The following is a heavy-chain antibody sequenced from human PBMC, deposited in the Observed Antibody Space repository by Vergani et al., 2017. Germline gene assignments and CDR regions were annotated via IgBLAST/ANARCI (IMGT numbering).Heavy chain of an antibody. CDR3: ALVAVTPPHDYYYYMDV. V-gene: IGHV3-48*02. CDR1: GFNLNNYK. CDR2: ISSRRDTK. D-gene: IGHD2-15*01. Sequence: EVQLVESGGDLVQPGGSLRLSCEVSGFNLNNYKMKGVRQARGKGLEWIAYISSRRDTKFYADYVKGRFTISRDNAKNSLYLPMNRLRDEDTGVYYCALVAVTPPHDYYYYMDVWGKGTTVTVSS. J-gene: IGHJ6*03.